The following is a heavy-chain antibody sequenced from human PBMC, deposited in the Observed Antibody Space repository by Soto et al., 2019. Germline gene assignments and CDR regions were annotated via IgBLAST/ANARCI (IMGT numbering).Heavy chain of an antibody. CDR1: GGSISSYY. V-gene: IGHV4-59*01. CDR2: IYYSGST. Sequence: PSETLSLTCTVSGGSISSYYWSWIRQPPGKGLEWIGYIYYSGSTNYNPSLKSRVTISVDTSKNQFSLKLSSVTAADTAVYYCARDRSYGDYYFDYRGQGTLVTVSS. D-gene: IGHD4-17*01. CDR3: ARDRSYGDYYFDY. J-gene: IGHJ4*02.